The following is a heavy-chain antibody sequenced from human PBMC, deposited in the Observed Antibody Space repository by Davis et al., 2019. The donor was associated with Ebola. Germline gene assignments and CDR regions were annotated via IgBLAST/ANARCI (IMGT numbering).Heavy chain of an antibody. Sequence: ASVKVSCKASGYTFTSYGISWVRQAPGQGLEWMGWISAYNGNTNYAQKLQGRVTMTTDTSTSTAYMELSRLRSDDTAVYYCARVLVVRGVTIGGTFDYWGQGTLVTVSS. J-gene: IGHJ4*02. CDR1: GYTFTSYG. CDR3: ARVLVVRGVTIGGTFDY. V-gene: IGHV1-18*04. D-gene: IGHD3-10*01. CDR2: ISAYNGNT.